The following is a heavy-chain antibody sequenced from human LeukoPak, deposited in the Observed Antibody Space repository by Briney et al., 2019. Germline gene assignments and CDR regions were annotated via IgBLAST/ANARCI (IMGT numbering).Heavy chain of an antibody. CDR3: ATERGIVGASVGFDY. D-gene: IGHD1-26*01. Sequence: ASVTVSCKASGGTFSSYAISWVRQAPGQGLEWVGWINPHSGGTNYAQKFQGRVSMTRDTSISTAYMELSRLKSDDTAVYYCATERGIVGASVGFDYWGQGTLVTVSS. CDR2: INPHSGGT. V-gene: IGHV1-2*02. J-gene: IGHJ4*02. CDR1: GGTFSSYA.